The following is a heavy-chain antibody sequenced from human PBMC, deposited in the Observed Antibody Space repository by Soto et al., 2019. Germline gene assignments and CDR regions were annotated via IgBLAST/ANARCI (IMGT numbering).Heavy chain of an antibody. J-gene: IGHJ3*02. CDR3: ATPGRHDYGGNMGPGAFDI. CDR2: INHSGST. V-gene: IGHV4-34*01. D-gene: IGHD4-17*01. Sequence: QVQLQQWGAGLLKPSETLSLTCAVYGGSFSGYYWSWIRQPPGKGLEWIGEINHSGSTNYNPSLKSRVTISVDTSKNQFSLKLSSVTAADTAVYYCATPGRHDYGGNMGPGAFDIWGQGTMVTVSS. CDR1: GGSFSGYY.